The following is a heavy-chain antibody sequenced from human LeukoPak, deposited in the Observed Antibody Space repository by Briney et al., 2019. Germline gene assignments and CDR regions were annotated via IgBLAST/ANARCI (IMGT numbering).Heavy chain of an antibody. J-gene: IGHJ6*03. CDR2: INSDGSST. D-gene: IGHD1-26*01. Sequence: GGSLRLSCAASGFTFSNYWMHLVRQAPGKGLVWVSRINSDGSSTSYADSVKGRFTISRDNAKNTLYLQMNSLRAEDTAVYYCARVSSGSYFGYYYYYMDVWGKGTTVTVSS. CDR3: ARVSSGSYFGYYYYYMDV. CDR1: GFTFSNYW. V-gene: IGHV3-74*01.